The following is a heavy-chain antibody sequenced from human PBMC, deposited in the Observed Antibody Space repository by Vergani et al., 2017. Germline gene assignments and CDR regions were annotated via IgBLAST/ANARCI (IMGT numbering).Heavy chain of an antibody. CDR1: GFTFSSYG. CDR2: ISYDGSNK. CDR3: AREGGSYLADAFDI. Sequence: QVQLVESGGGVVQPGRSLRLSCAASGFTFSSYGMHWVRQAPGKGLEWVAVISYDGSNKYYADSVKGRFTISRDNSKNTLYLQMNSLRAEDTAVYYCAREGGSYLADAFDIWGQGTMVTVSS. J-gene: IGHJ3*02. V-gene: IGHV3-30*03. D-gene: IGHD1-26*01.